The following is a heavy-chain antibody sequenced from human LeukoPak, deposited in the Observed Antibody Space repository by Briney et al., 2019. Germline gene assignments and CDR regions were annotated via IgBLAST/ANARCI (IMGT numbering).Heavy chain of an antibody. J-gene: IGHJ4*02. V-gene: IGHV3-21*01. CDR1: GFTFTSYA. Sequence: PGGSLRPSCAASGFTFTSYALNWVRQAPGKGLEWVSSITGNSIYIYYADSVKGRFTISRDNAKNSLSLQMNSLRAEDTAVYYCVRRVDYTDYVHFDYWGQGTLVTVSS. CDR3: VRRVDYTDYVHFDY. CDR2: ITGNSIYI. D-gene: IGHD2-2*02.